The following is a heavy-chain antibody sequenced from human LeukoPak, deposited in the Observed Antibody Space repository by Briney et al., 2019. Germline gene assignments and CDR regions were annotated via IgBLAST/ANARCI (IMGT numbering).Heavy chain of an antibody. CDR3: TKELVSWSSLTFDY. CDR1: GVTFSSYA. J-gene: IGHJ4*02. D-gene: IGHD6-13*01. CDR2: ISGSGGST. Sequence: GGSLRLSCAVSGVTFSSYAMSWVRQAPGKGLEWVSAISGSGGSTYYADFVKGRFTSSRDNSKNTLYLQMNTLRADDTAVYYCTKELVSWSSLTFDYWGQGTLVTVSS. V-gene: IGHV3-23*01.